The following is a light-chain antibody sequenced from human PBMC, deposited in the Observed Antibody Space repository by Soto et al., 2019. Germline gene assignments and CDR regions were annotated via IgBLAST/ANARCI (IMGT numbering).Light chain of an antibody. CDR3: SSYRRGSTYV. CDR2: DVT. V-gene: IGLV2-14*01. Sequence: QSVLTQPASVSGSPGQSITVSCTGTSSDVGGYNYVSWYQQHPGKAPRLMIYDVTNRPSGVSNRFSGSKSGNPASLTISGLQAEDEADYYCSSYRRGSTYVFGTGTKLTVL. CDR1: SSDVGGYNY. J-gene: IGLJ1*01.